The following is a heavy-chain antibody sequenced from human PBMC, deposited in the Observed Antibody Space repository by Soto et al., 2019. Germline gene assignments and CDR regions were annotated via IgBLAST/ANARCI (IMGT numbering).Heavy chain of an antibody. CDR1: GYTFTSYY. D-gene: IGHD2-8*01. CDR3: ASTPAGYCTNGVCPSSYRDV. V-gene: IGHV1-46*03. Sequence: QVQLVQSGAEVKKPGASVKVSCKASGYTFTSYYMHWVRQAPGQGLEWMGIINPSGGSTSYAQKFQGRVTMTRDTSTSTVYMELSSLRSEDTAVYYCASTPAGYCTNGVCPSSYRDVWGKGTTVTVSS. J-gene: IGHJ6*03. CDR2: INPSGGST.